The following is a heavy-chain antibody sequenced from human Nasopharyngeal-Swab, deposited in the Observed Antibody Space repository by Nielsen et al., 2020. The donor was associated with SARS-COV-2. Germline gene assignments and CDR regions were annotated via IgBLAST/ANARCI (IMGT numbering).Heavy chain of an antibody. V-gene: IGHV7-4-1*02. CDR2: INTNTGNP. J-gene: IGHJ6*02. Sequence: WVRQAPGQGLEWMGWINTNTGNPTYAQGFTGRFVFSLDTSVSTAYLQISNLKAEDTAVYYCARVNVVYYYYGMDVWGQGTTVTVSS. D-gene: IGHD2-15*01. CDR3: ARVNVVYYYYGMDV.